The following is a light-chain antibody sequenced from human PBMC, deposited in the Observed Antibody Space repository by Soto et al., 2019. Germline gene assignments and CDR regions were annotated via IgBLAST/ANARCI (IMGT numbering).Light chain of an antibody. Sequence: DIVMTQTPLSSPVTLGQPASISCRSNQSLVHSDGIAYFSWFQQRPGRSPRRLIYKVSNRDSGVPARFSGSGSGTDFALKISRVKAEDVGVYYCMQGTHWPIIFGQGTRLEIK. CDR1: QSLVHSDGIAY. J-gene: IGKJ5*01. CDR2: KVS. CDR3: MQGTHWPII. V-gene: IGKV2-30*02.